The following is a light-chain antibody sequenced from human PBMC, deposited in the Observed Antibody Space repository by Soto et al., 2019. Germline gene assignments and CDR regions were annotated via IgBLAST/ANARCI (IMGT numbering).Light chain of an antibody. J-gene: IGKJ2*01. CDR2: AAS. CDR3: EQQGT. Sequence: EIVLTQSPGTLSLSPGERATLSCRASEFLRSSYLVWYQQKPGQAPRLLIYAASRRATGIPDRFSGSGSATQYTLTINTVEPEDFAVYYCEQQGTFGQGTKLEIK. V-gene: IGKV3-20*01. CDR1: EFLRSSY.